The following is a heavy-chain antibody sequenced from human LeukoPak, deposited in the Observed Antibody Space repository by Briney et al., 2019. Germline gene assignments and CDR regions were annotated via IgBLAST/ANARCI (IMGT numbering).Heavy chain of an antibody. CDR3: ARPRQLWSVYDAFDI. V-gene: IGHV1-46*01. J-gene: IGHJ3*02. D-gene: IGHD5-18*01. Sequence: ASVKVSCKASGYTFTIHWVRQAPGQGLEWMGIINPSGGSTSYAQKFQGRVTMTRDMSTSTVYMELSSLRSEDTAVYYCARPRQLWSVYDAFDIWGQGTMVTVSS. CDR1: GYTFT. CDR2: INPSGGST.